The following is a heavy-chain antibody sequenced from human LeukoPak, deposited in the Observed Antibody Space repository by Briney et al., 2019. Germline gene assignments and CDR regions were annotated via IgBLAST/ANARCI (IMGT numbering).Heavy chain of an antibody. D-gene: IGHD2-15*01. V-gene: IGHV3-23*01. J-gene: IGHJ4*02. CDR1: GFAFSSSA. CDR3: AKQLGYCSDGSCYFPY. Sequence: GGSLRLSCAASGFAFSSSAMSWVRQAPGKGLEWVSAISNNGGYTYCADSVQGRFTISRDNSKSTLCLQMNSLRAEDTAVYYCAKQLGYCSDGSCYFPYWGQGTLVTVSS. CDR2: ISNNGGYT.